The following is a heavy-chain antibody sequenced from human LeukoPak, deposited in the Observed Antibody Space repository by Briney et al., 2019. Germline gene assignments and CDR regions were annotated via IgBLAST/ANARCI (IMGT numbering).Heavy chain of an antibody. CDR1: GYTLPELS. J-gene: IGHJ5*02. Sequence: ASVKDSFKVPGYTLPELSMHRVRQAPGKGLEWLGGLDREDGETIYARKVQGRVTMTEDAATDTAYMELSSLRSEDTAVYYCATGPSRSPGSSWFDTWGQGTLVTVSS. D-gene: IGHD6-13*01. CDR3: ATGPSRSPGSSWFDT. V-gene: IGHV1-24*01. CDR2: LDREDGET.